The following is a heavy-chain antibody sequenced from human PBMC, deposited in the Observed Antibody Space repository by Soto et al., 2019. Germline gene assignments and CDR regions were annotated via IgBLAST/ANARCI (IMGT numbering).Heavy chain of an antibody. Sequence: PSETLSLTCAISGGSISSSNWWRWVRQPPGKGLEWIGEIYHSGSTNYNPSLKSRVTISVDKSKNQFSLKLSSVTAADTAVYYCARDRGMGGSYSGYFDYWGQGTLVTVSS. CDR2: IYHSGST. V-gene: IGHV4-4*02. CDR3: ARDRGMGGSYSGYFDY. D-gene: IGHD1-26*01. J-gene: IGHJ4*02. CDR1: GGSISSSNW.